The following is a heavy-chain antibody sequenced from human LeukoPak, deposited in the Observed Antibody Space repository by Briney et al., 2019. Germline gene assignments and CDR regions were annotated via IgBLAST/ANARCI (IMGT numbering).Heavy chain of an antibody. CDR1: GYSISSGYY. J-gene: IGHJ4*02. V-gene: IGHV4-38-2*01. CDR2: IYYSGST. D-gene: IGHD3-10*01. Sequence: PSETLSLTCAVSGYSISSGYYWGWIRQPPGKGLEWIGSIYYSGSTYYNPSLKSRVTISVDTSKNQFSLKLSSVTAADTAVYYCATDGSGSSALDYWGQGTLVTVSS. CDR3: ATDGSGSSALDY.